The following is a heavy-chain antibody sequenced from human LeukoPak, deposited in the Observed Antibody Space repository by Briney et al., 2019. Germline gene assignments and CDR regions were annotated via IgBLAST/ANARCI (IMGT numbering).Heavy chain of an antibody. CDR2: INHSGST. V-gene: IGHV4-39*07. CDR3: AGYTIAAAGHFDY. CDR1: GGSVSSGSYY. D-gene: IGHD6-13*01. Sequence: SETLSLTCTVSGGSVSSGSYYWTWIRQPPGKGLEWIGEINHSGSTNYNPSLKSRVTISVDTSKNQFSLKLSSVTAADTAVYYCAGYTIAAAGHFDYWGQGTLVAVSS. J-gene: IGHJ4*02.